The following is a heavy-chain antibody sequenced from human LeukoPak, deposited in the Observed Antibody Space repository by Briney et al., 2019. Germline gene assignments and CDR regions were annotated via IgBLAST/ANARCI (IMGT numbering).Heavy chain of an antibody. CDR1: GFTFDEYG. J-gene: IGHJ4*02. CDR2: VSRNGGST. Sequence: GGSLTLSCAASGFTFDEYGMTWVRQAPGKGLEWVCGVSRNGGSTGYADSVKGRFTISRDNSKNTLYVQMNSVRAEDTAVYYCTIRTALFVDWGQGTLVTVSS. V-gene: IGHV3-20*04. CDR3: TIRTALFVD. D-gene: IGHD2-8*02.